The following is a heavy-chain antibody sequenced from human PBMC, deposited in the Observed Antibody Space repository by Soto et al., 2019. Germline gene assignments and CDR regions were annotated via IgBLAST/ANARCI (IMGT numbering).Heavy chain of an antibody. Sequence: GELLKIICEGLGYPLQSLCFTWVPQGPGKGLDGIGRIDPSNSYTNYNPSFQGHVTLSADMSISTAYLQGSGLNASDTTIYYSSRHTGLVSIRFDDWGQGTPVTVSS. CDR3: SRHTGLVSIRFDD. V-gene: IGHV5-10-1*01. CDR1: GYPLQSLC. CDR2: IDPSNSYT. D-gene: IGHD2-2*01. J-gene: IGHJ4*02.